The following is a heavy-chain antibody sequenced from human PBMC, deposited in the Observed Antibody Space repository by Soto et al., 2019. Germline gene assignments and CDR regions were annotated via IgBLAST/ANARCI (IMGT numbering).Heavy chain of an antibody. Sequence: GGSLRLSCAASGFTFSSYWMSWVRQAPGKGLEWVANIKQDGSEKYYVDSVKGRFTISRDNAKNSLYLQMNSLRAEDTAVYYCVKLSSTRCFDYWGQGTLVTVS. V-gene: IGHV3-7*01. CDR1: GFTFSSYW. CDR3: VKLSSTRCFDY. CDR2: IKQDGSEK. D-gene: IGHD2-2*01. J-gene: IGHJ4*02.